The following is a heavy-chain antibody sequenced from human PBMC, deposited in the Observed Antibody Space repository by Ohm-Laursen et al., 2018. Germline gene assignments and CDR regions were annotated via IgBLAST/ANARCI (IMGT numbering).Heavy chain of an antibody. V-gene: IGHV3-30*03. CDR3: AGDPGDADTFDY. Sequence: SLRLSCTASGFTFSSYEMNWVRQAPGKGLEWVALISNDGSNKYYADSVKGRFIISRDNSKNTLNLQVNSLRTEDTAVYYCAGDPGDADTFDYWGQGTLVTVSS. J-gene: IGHJ4*02. CDR2: ISNDGSNK. D-gene: IGHD2-21*01. CDR1: GFTFSSYE.